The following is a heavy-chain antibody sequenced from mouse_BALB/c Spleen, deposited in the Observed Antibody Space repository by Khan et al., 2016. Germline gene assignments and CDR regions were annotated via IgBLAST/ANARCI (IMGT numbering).Heavy chain of an antibody. CDR3: ARNYDGFAY. V-gene: IGHV1-4*01. J-gene: IGHJ3*01. CDR1: GYTFTTYT. Sequence: QVQLQQSGAELARPGASVKMSCKASGYTFTTYTIHWLRQRPGQGLDWIGNINPSSGYASYNQKFKDKATLTADESSSTAYIQLTSLTSEDAAVXFCARNYDGFAYWGQGTLVTVSA. D-gene: IGHD2-4*01. CDR2: INPSSGYA.